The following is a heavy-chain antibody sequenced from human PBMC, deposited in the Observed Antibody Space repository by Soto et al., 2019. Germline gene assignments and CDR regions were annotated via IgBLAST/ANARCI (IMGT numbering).Heavy chain of an antibody. V-gene: IGHV1-69*01. CDR2: SIPIFGTA. Sequence: QVQLVQSGAEVKKPGSSVKVSCKASGGTFSSYAISWVRQAPGQGLEWMGGSIPIFGTANYAQKFQGRVTITADESTSTAYMELSSLRSEDTAVYYCARAYEVVTAARGYYYYGMDVWGQGTTVTVSS. CDR1: GGTFSSYA. D-gene: IGHD2-21*02. J-gene: IGHJ6*02. CDR3: ARAYEVVTAARGYYYYGMDV.